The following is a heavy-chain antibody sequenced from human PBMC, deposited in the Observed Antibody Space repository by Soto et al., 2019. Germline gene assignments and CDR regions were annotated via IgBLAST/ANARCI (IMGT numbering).Heavy chain of an antibody. V-gene: IGHV1-8*01. J-gene: IGHJ4*02. CDR3: AREISGRYRLDY. Sequence: QVQLVQSGAEVKKPGASVKVSCKASGYTFTSYDINWGRQATGQGLEWMGWMNPNSGNTGYAQRFQGRVTMTRNTSMSTPYMELRRLRSDETAMYCWAREISGRYRLDYWGQGTVVTVSS. CDR1: GYTFTSYD. D-gene: IGHD1-26*01. CDR2: MNPNSGNT.